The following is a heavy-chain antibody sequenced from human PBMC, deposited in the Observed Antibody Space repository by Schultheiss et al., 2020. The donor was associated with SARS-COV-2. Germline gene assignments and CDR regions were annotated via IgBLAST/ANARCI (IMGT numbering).Heavy chain of an antibody. J-gene: IGHJ4*02. V-gene: IGHV4-39*07. D-gene: IGHD4-17*01. CDR1: GGSISSGGYY. Sequence: SETLSLTCTVSGGSISSGGYYWSWIRQPPGKGLEWIGEINHSGSTNYNPSLKSRVSISVDTSKNQFSLKLGSVTAADTAVYYCARGVRAVTTSFDYWGQGTMVTVSS. CDR2: INHSGST. CDR3: ARGVRAVTTSFDY.